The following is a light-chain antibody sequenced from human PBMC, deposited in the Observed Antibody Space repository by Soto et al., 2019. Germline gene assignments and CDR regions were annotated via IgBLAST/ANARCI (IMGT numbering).Light chain of an antibody. CDR3: QTWGSGIRVV. V-gene: IGLV4-69*01. J-gene: IGLJ2*01. Sequence: QTVVTQSPSASASLGASVKLTCTLSSGHSSYAIAWHQQQPEKGPRYLMKLNSDGNHSKGDGIPDRFSGSSSGAERYLTISSLQSEDEADYYCQTWGSGIRVVFGGGTKLTVL. CDR1: SGHSSYA. CDR2: LNSDGNH.